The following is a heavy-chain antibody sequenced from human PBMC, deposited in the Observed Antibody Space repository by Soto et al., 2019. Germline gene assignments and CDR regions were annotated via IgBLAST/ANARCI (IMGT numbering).Heavy chain of an antibody. CDR3: AKYLGDIVVVPGAIRNYYYYGLDV. CDR1: GFTFSSYA. Sequence: GGSLRLSCAASGFTFSSYAMSWVRQAPGKGLEWVSAISGSGGSTYYADSVKGRFTISRDNSKNTLYLQMNSLRAEDTAVYYCAKYLGDIVVVPGAIRNYYYYGLDVWGQGTTVTVSS. D-gene: IGHD2-2*02. CDR2: ISGSGGST. V-gene: IGHV3-23*01. J-gene: IGHJ6*02.